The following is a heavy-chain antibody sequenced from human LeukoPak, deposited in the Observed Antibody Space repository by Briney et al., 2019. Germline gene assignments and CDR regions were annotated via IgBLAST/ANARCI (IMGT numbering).Heavy chain of an antibody. D-gene: IGHD4-23*01. V-gene: IGHV4-34*01. CDR2: INHRGST. Sequence: SETLPLTCAVYGGSFSGYYWSWIRQPPGKGLEWIGEINHRGSTNYNPSLKSRVTISVDTSKNQFSLKLSSVAAADTAVYYCARDYGRWLPWGQGTLVTVSS. CDR1: GGSFSGYY. J-gene: IGHJ5*02. CDR3: ARDYGRWLP.